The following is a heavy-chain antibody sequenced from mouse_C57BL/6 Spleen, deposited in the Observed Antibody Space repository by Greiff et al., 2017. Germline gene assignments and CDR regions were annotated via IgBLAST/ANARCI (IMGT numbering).Heavy chain of an antibody. Sequence: VQLQQSGPELVKPGASVKIPCKASGYTFTDYNMDWVKQSHGKSLEWIGDINPNNGGTIYNQKFKGKATLTVDKSSSTAYIELRSLTSEDTAVYYCARPIYYYGSSYAMDYWGQGTSVTVSS. CDR1: GYTFTDYN. CDR3: ARPIYYYGSSYAMDY. V-gene: IGHV1-18*01. J-gene: IGHJ4*01. CDR2: INPNNGGT. D-gene: IGHD1-1*01.